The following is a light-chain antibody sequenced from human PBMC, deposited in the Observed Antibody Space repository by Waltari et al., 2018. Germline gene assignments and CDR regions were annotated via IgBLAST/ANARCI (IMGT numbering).Light chain of an antibody. V-gene: IGKV2-28*01. CDR3: MQALQTRLT. J-gene: IGKJ2*01. CDR1: QSLLHSNGHNS. CDR2: LGS. Sequence: DIVMTQSPVPLHATPGEPASISCWSSQSLLHSNGHNSVDWYVQKPRQPPQLLIYLGSNRASGVPNRCRGSGSGTDFTLEISRVEAEDVGLYYCMQALQTRLTFGQGTKLEI.